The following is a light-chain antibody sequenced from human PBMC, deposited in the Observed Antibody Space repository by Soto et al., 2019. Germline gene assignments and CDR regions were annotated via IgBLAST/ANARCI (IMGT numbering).Light chain of an antibody. Sequence: DIVMTQSPDSLAVSLGERATINCKSSQSVLYSPNNKNYLAWYQQKPGQPPKLLIYWASTRESGVPDRFSGSGSRTDFTLTISSLQAEDVSVYSCQPYYRTPLTFGGETKVEIK. J-gene: IGKJ4*01. V-gene: IGKV4-1*01. CDR3: QPYYRTPLT. CDR2: WAS. CDR1: QSVLYSPNNKNY.